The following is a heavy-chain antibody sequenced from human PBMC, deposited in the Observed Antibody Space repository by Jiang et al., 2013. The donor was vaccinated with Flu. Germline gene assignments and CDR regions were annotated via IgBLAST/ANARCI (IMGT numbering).Heavy chain of an antibody. CDR3: ARESWGCDTSSTCYCDF. D-gene: IGHD2-2*01. V-gene: IGHV3-11*06. CDR1: GFTFRDYY. CDR2: ISGTTTYA. Sequence: VQLLESGGGLVEPGGSLRLSCAASGFTFRDYYMSWVRQTPGKGLEWISDISGTTTYANYADSVKGRFTISRDNAKNSLYLQMNSLRAEDTAVYYCARESWGCDTSSTCYCDFWGQGTLVTVSS. J-gene: IGHJ4*02.